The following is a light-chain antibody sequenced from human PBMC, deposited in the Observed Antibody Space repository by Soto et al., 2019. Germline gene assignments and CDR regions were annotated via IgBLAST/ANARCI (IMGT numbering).Light chain of an antibody. V-gene: IGKV3-20*01. CDR3: QQYASSPWT. CDR1: QSVSSSY. J-gene: IGKJ1*01. Sequence: EIVLTQSPGTLSLSPGERATLSCRASQSVSSSYLAWYQQKPGQAPRLLIFGASSRATGIPDRFSGSGSGTDFTLTISRLEPDDFAVYFCQQYASSPWTFGQGTKVEIK. CDR2: GAS.